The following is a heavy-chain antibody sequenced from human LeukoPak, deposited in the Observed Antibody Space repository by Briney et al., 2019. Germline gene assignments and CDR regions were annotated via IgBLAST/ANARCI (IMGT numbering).Heavy chain of an antibody. CDR1: GFTFTRNA. CDR3: AKAHCSSTSCSRADN. J-gene: IGHJ4*02. Sequence: PGGSLRLSCAASGFTFTRNAMAWVRQAPGKGLEWVSDIDGSGGTTFYADSVKGRVTISRVQSTNTVYLQMNSLRADDTAVYYCAKAHCSSTSCSRADNWGQGTLVAVSS. CDR2: IDGSGGTT. D-gene: IGHD2-2*01. V-gene: IGHV3-23*01.